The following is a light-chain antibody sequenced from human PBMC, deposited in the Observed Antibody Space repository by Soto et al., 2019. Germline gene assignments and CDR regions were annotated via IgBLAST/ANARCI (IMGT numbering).Light chain of an antibody. J-gene: IGKJ1*01. Sequence: DIQMTQSPSSLSASVGDRVTITCRASQSITSYLNWYQQKLGKAPKLLIYAASNLQSGVPSRFSGRGSGTDFTLTISSLQPEDFASYYCQQSYSTPPTFGQGTKVEIK. V-gene: IGKV1-39*01. CDR2: AAS. CDR1: QSITSY. CDR3: QQSYSTPPT.